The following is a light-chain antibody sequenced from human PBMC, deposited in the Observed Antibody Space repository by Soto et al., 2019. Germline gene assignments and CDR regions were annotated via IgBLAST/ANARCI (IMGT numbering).Light chain of an antibody. V-gene: IGKV1-5*03. CDR3: QQYNSYSPA. CDR1: QSISNW. J-gene: IGKJ1*01. CDR2: KAS. Sequence: DIQMTQSPSTLSASVGDRVTITCRASQSISNWLAWYQQKPGKAPKLLMYKASSLESGVPSRFSGSGSGTEFSLTISSLQPDDFATYYCQQYNSYSPAFGQGTKVEI.